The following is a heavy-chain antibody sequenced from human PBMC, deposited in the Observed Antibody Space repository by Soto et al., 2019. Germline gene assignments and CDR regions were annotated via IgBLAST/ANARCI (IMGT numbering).Heavy chain of an antibody. Sequence: ASVKVSCKASGYTFTSYYMHWVRQAPGQGLEWMGIINPSGGSTSYAQKFQGRVTITADESTSTAYMELSSLRSEDTAVYYCARVKSPYYDSSGYYYLAYWGQGTLVTVSS. CDR1: GYTFTSYY. CDR3: ARVKSPYYDSSGYYYLAY. CDR2: INPSGGST. D-gene: IGHD3-22*01. J-gene: IGHJ4*02. V-gene: IGHV1-46*01.